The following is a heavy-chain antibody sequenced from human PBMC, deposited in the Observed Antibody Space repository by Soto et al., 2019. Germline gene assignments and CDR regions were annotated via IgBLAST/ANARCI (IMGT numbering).Heavy chain of an antibody. D-gene: IGHD6-13*01. Sequence: GESLKISCKGSGYSFTSYWISWVRQMPGKGLEWMGRIDPSDSYTNYSPSFQGHVTISADKSISTAYLQWSSLKASDTAMYYCASPRAAAGPGGTYYYYYGMDGWGQGTTVTVSS. J-gene: IGHJ6*02. V-gene: IGHV5-10-1*01. CDR1: GYSFTSYW. CDR3: ASPRAAAGPGGTYYYYYGMDG. CDR2: IDPSDSYT.